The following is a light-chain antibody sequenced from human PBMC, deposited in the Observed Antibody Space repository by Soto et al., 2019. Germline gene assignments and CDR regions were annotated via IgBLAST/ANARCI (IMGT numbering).Light chain of an antibody. CDR2: AAS. Sequence: DLQLTQSPSFVSASVGERVTITCRASQDISRYLAWYQQKPGEAPKLLISAASTLHSGVPSRFSGSGSGTEFTLTVSSLLPEDFATYYCQQLYSYSSFGQGTRLESK. CDR3: QQLYSYSS. V-gene: IGKV1-9*01. J-gene: IGKJ5*01. CDR1: QDISRY.